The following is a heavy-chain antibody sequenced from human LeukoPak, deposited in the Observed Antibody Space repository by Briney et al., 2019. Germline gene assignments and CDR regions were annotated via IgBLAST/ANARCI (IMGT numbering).Heavy chain of an antibody. CDR3: ARDPDDYDFLNWFDP. CDR2: INSDGSST. J-gene: IGHJ5*02. D-gene: IGHD3-3*01. CDR1: GFTFSSYW. Sequence: GGSLRLSCAASGFTFSSYWMHWVRQAPGKGLAWVSRINSDGSSTSYADSVKGRFTISRDNAKNTLYLQMNSLRAEDTAVYYCARDPDDYDFLNWFDPWGQGTLVTDSS. V-gene: IGHV3-74*01.